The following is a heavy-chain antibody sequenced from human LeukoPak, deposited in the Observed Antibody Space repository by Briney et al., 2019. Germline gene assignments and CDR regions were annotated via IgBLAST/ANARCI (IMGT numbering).Heavy chain of an antibody. Sequence: SETLSLTCAVYGGSFSGYYWSWIRQPPGKGLEWIGEINHSGSTNYNPSLKSRVTISVDTSKNQFSLKLSSVTAADTAVYYCARGGYSGYDHDFDYWGQGTLVTVSS. D-gene: IGHD5-12*01. J-gene: IGHJ4*02. V-gene: IGHV4-34*01. CDR2: INHSGST. CDR1: GGSFSGYY. CDR3: ARGGYSGYDHDFDY.